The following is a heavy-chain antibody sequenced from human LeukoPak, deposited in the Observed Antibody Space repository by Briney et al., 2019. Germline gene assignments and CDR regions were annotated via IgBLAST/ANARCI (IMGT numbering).Heavy chain of an antibody. D-gene: IGHD3-22*01. CDR3: ARLNPFLYDSSDY. CDR1: GGAISSSSYY. V-gene: IGHV4-39*07. Sequence: PSETLSLTCTVSGGAISSSSYYWGWIRQPPGKGLEWIGSIYYSGSTYYNPSLKSRVTISVDTSKNQFSLKLSSVTAADTAVYYCARLNPFLYDSSDYWGQGTLVTVSS. J-gene: IGHJ4*02. CDR2: IYYSGST.